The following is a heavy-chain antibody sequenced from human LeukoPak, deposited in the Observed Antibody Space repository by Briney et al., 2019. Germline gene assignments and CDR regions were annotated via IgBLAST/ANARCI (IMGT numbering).Heavy chain of an antibody. CDR2: IYHSGST. Sequence: PSETLSLTCAVSGYSISSCYYWGWIRQPPGKGLEWIGSIYHSGSTYYNPSLKSRVTISVDTSKNQFSLKLSSVTAADTAVYYCARQGATSYWFDPWGQGTLVTVSS. CDR3: ARQGATSYWFDP. J-gene: IGHJ5*02. D-gene: IGHD4/OR15-4a*01. CDR1: GYSISSCYY. V-gene: IGHV4-38-2*01.